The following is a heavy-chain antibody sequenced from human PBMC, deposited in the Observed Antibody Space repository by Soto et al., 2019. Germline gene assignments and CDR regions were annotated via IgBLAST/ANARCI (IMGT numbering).Heavy chain of an antibody. Sequence: QVQLQESGAGLVKPSQTLSLTCLVSGASVSGDGSYXSWXXXXPXKGLEFIGCIHNSGSTYSNPSPENRVAMSIDTWKNQFSLRLSSVTAADSTVYFCARDLGSEQWFFDNWGQGILVTVSS. V-gene: IGHV4-30-4*01. CDR1: GASVSGDGSY. J-gene: IGHJ4*02. CDR2: IHNSGST. D-gene: IGHD6-19*01. CDR3: ARDLGSEQWFFDN.